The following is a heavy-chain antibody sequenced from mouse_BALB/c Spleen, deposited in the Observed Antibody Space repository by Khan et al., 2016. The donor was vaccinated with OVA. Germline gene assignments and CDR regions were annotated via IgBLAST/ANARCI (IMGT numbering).Heavy chain of an antibody. V-gene: IGHV1S132*01. J-gene: IGHJ3*01. Sequence: QVQLKQSGAELVKPGASVKLSCKTSGYTFTNYWIQWIKQRPGQGLGWIGQIFPGTGTTYYTQNFKGKATLTVDTSSNTAYMHLSSLTSEDSAVYFCARGYFGNYEFVYWGQGTLVTVSP. CDR3: ARGYFGNYEFVY. D-gene: IGHD2-1*01. CDR2: IFPGTGTT. CDR1: GYTFTNYW.